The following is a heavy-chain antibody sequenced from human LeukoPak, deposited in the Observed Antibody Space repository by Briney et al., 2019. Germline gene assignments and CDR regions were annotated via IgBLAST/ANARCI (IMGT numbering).Heavy chain of an antibody. J-gene: IGHJ4*02. CDR1: GGSFSSYY. CDR3: ARGGSLTGFYIDFDY. Sequence: PSETLSLTCSVSGGSFSSYYWSWIRQPPGKGLEWIGEINHSGSTNCNPSLKSRVTISVDTSKNQFSLKLSSVTAADTAVYYCARGGSLTGFYIDFDYWGQGTLVTVSS. D-gene: IGHD3-9*01. CDR2: INHSGST. V-gene: IGHV4-34*01.